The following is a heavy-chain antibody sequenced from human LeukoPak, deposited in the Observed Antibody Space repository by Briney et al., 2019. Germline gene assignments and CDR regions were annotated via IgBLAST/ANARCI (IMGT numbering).Heavy chain of an antibody. J-gene: IGHJ5*02. CDR1: GYTLTELS. Sequence: GASVKVSCKVSGYTLTELSMHWVRQAPGKGLEWMGGFDPEDGETIYAQKFQGRVTMTEDTSTDTAYMELSSLRSEDTAVYYCARSPPPGIAAAGTNNWFDPWGQGTLVTVSS. V-gene: IGHV1-24*01. CDR2: FDPEDGET. CDR3: ARSPPPGIAAAGTNNWFDP. D-gene: IGHD6-13*01.